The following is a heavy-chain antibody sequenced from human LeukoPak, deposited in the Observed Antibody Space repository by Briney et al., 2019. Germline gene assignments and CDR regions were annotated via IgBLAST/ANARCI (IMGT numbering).Heavy chain of an antibody. J-gene: IGHJ6*02. Sequence: GGSLRLSCAASGFTFSSYSMNWVRQAPGKGLEWVSSISSSSSYIYYADSVKGRFTISRDNAKNSLYLQMNSLRAGDTAVYYCANPRSSSSYGMDVWGQGTTVTVSS. CDR3: ANPRSSSSYGMDV. CDR1: GFTFSSYS. V-gene: IGHV3-21*01. CDR2: ISSSSSYI. D-gene: IGHD6-6*01.